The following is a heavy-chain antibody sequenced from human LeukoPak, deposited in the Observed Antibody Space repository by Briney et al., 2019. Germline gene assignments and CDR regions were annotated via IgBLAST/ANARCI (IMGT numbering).Heavy chain of an antibody. CDR3: ARVSLSSGCLSN. D-gene: IGHD6-19*01. CDR1: GFTFSSYA. CDR2: ISSDESIT. J-gene: IGHJ4*02. Sequence: QPGGSLRLSCAASGFTFSSYAMSWVRQAPGKGLVWVSRISSDESITSYADSVKGRFTISRDNAKNTLFLQMNGLRAEGTAVYYCARVSLSSGCLSNWGQGTLVTVSS. V-gene: IGHV3-74*01.